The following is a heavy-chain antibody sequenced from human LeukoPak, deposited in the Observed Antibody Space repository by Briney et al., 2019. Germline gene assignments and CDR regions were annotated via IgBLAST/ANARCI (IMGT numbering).Heavy chain of an antibody. CDR3: ARQIVVVPAAMDNKDAFDI. CDR2: MYHSGST. CDR1: GYSISSGYY. D-gene: IGHD2-2*01. J-gene: IGHJ3*02. V-gene: IGHV4-38-2*01. Sequence: SETLSLTCAVSGYSISSGYYWGWIRQPPGKGLEWIGSMYHSGSTYYNPSLKSRVTISVDTSKDQFSLKLRSVTAADTAVYYCARQIVVVPAAMDNKDAFDIWGQGTMVTVSS.